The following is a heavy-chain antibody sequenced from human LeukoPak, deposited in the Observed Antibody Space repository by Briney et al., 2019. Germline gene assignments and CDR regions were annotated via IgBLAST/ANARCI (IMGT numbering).Heavy chain of an antibody. CDR2: IYPLDSDT. CDR1: GYRFPSSW. J-gene: IGHJ4*02. V-gene: IGHV5-51*01. D-gene: IGHD3-9*01. CDR3: ARQRGNTGYDY. Sequence: GESLKISCKGSGYRFPSSWIVWVRQMPGKGLEWMGIIYPLDSDTRYSPSFQGRVTISADKTINTAYLQWSSLKASDTAMYYCARQRGNTGYDYWGQGTLVTVYS.